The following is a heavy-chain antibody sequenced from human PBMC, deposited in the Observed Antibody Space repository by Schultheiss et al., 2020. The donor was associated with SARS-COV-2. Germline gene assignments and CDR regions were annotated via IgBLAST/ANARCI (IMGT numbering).Heavy chain of an antibody. Sequence: SETLSLTCAVSGDFFSTYYWSWVRQPPGKGLEWIGYVRLSGSTYYNPSLKSRVTISVDTSKNQFSLKLSSVTAADTAVYYCARGVHGVVPGPLGLGPWYYYYGVDVWGQGTTVTVSS. CDR1: GDFFSTYY. V-gene: IGHV4-4*08. J-gene: IGHJ6*02. CDR3: ARGVHGVVPGPLGLGPWYYYYGVDV. D-gene: IGHD2-2*01. CDR2: VRLSGST.